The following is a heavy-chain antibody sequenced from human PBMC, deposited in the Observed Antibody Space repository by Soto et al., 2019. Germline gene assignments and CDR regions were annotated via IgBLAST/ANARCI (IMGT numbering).Heavy chain of an antibody. J-gene: IGHJ4*01. CDR2: IYYSGSS. D-gene: IGHD1-1*01. CDR3: ARHSNEYRKSLDY. V-gene: IGHV4-59*08. Sequence: SETLALTCTVSGGSIRGYDGSGIRQPPGKGLEWIAYIYYSGSSNSNPSLKSRVTISVDTSKNQFSLKLSSVTAADTAVYYCARHSNEYRKSLDYWGHGTLVPVSS. CDR1: GGSIRGYD.